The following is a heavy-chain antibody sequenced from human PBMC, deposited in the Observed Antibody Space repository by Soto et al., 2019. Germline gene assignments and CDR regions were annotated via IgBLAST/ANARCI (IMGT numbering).Heavy chain of an antibody. J-gene: IGHJ4*02. V-gene: IGHV3-49*04. CDR1: DFIFGGYA. Sequence: PGGSLTLSXTTSDFIFGGYAMSWVRQAPGKGLEWVGLIRSKAYGGTTEYAASVKVRFTNTRDDSKGIAYLQMNSVNTDATDVYYCKRDGTYNYGDFDNWGQGTLVTVSS. D-gene: IGHD5-18*01. CDR3: KRDGTYNYGDFDN. CDR2: IRSKAYGGTT.